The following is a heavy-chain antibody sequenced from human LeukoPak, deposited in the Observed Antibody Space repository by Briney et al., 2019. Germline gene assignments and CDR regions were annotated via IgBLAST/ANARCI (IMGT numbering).Heavy chain of an antibody. CDR1: GYTFTGYY. CDR3: ARDGGSYYGSGSYPSGWFDP. V-gene: IGHV1-2*02. CDR2: INPNSGGT. D-gene: IGHD3-10*01. J-gene: IGHJ5*02. Sequence: ASVKVSCKASGYTFTGYYMHWVRQAPGQGLEWMGWINPNSGGTNYAQKFQGRVTMTRGTSISTAYMELSRLRSDDTAVYYCARDGGSYYGSGSYPSGWFDPWGQGTLVTVSS.